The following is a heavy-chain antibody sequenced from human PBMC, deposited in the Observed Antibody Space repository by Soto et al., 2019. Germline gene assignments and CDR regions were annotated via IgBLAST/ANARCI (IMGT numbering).Heavy chain of an antibody. CDR1: GFTFSGST. J-gene: IGHJ4*02. D-gene: IGHD3-3*01. CDR3: ARGVYPFWSGHPKGLDF. V-gene: IGHV3-73*01. Sequence: GGSLRLSCAASGFTFSGSTLHWVRQASGKGLEWVGRIGSKANNYAAAYAVSLKGRFTISRDDSRNTAYLQMSSLKTEDTAVYYCARGVYPFWSGHPKGLDFWGQGIQVTVSS. CDR2: IGSKANNYAA.